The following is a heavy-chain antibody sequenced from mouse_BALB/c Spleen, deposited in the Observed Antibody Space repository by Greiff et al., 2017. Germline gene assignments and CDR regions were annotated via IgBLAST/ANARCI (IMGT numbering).Heavy chain of an antibody. V-gene: IGHV5-4*02. CDR2: ISDGGSYT. CDR1: GFTFSDYY. D-gene: IGHD2-4*01. J-gene: IGHJ3*01. Sequence: EVQRVESGGGLVKPGGSLKLSCAASGFTFSDYYMYWVRQTPEKRLEWVATISDGGSYTYYPDSVKGRFTISRDNAKNNLYLQMSSLKSEDTAMYYCARDGGTTMITTRFAYWGQGTLVTVSA. CDR3: ARDGGTTMITTRFAY.